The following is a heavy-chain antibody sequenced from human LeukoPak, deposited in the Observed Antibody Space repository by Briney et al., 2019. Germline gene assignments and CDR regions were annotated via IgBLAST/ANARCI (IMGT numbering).Heavy chain of an antibody. Sequence: GGSLRLSCAASGFTFSDYYMSWIRQGPGKGLEWVSYISSSSSYTNYADSVKGRFTISRDNAKNSLYLQMNSLRAEDAAVYYCARESGAVVPAAMHYYYGMDVWGKGTTVTVSS. CDR3: ARESGAVVPAAMHYYYGMDV. D-gene: IGHD2-2*01. V-gene: IGHV3-11*06. J-gene: IGHJ6*04. CDR2: ISSSSSYT. CDR1: GFTFSDYY.